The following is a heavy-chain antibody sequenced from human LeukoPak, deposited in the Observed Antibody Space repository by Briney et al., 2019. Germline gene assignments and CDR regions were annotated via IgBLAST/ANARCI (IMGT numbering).Heavy chain of an antibody. CDR2: INPSASST. CDR3: ARDSYYDSSGYYSNTDY. Sequence: ASVKVSCKASGYTFTRYYMHWVRQAPGQGLEWMGVINPSASSTSYAQKFQGRVTMTRDTSTSTVYMELSSLRSEDTAVYYCARDSYYDSSGYYSNTDYWGQGTLVTVSS. CDR1: GYTFTRYY. J-gene: IGHJ4*02. D-gene: IGHD3-22*01. V-gene: IGHV1-46*01.